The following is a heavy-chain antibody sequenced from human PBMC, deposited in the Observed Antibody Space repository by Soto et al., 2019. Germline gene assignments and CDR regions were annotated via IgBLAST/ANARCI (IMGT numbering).Heavy chain of an antibody. CDR1: GGTFSSYA. D-gene: IGHD1-1*01. CDR3: ARGGDWNLPGGYYFDY. Sequence: QVQLVQSGAEVKKPGSPVKVSCKASGGTFSSYAISWVRQAPGQGLEWMGGIIPIFGTANYAQKFQGRVTITADESTSTAYMELSSLRSEDTAVYYCARGGDWNLPGGYYFDYWGQGTLVTVSS. V-gene: IGHV1-69*01. CDR2: IIPIFGTA. J-gene: IGHJ4*02.